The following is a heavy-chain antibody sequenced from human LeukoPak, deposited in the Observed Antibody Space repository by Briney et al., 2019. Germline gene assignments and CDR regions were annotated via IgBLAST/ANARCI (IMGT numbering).Heavy chain of an antibody. D-gene: IGHD3-9*01. Sequence: PGGSLRLSCAASGFTVRSKYMSWVRQAPGKGPEWVSVILTGDNTYYSDSVRGRFTISRDHSRNTLYLQMNNLRAEDTAVYYCATELRYVGDYFDYWGQGTLVTVSS. CDR3: ATELRYVGDYFDY. J-gene: IGHJ4*02. CDR1: GFTVRSKY. V-gene: IGHV3-53*01. CDR2: ILTGDNT.